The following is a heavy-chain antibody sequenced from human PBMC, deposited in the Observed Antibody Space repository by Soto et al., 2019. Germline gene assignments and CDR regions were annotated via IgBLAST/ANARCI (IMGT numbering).Heavy chain of an antibody. Sequence: SETLSLTCTVSGGSISSYYWSWIRQPPGKGLEWIGYIYYSGSTNYNPSLKSRVTISVDTSKNQFSLKLSSVTAADTAVYYCARRSEGYCSGGSCYSGNWFDPWGQGTLVTVSS. D-gene: IGHD2-15*01. J-gene: IGHJ5*02. CDR2: IYYSGST. V-gene: IGHV4-59*08. CDR3: ARRSEGYCSGGSCYSGNWFDP. CDR1: GGSISSYY.